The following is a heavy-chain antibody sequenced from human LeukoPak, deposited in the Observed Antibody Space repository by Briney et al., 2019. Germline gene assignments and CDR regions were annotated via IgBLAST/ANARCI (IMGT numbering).Heavy chain of an antibody. CDR3: ARTRSGSYWD. D-gene: IGHD3-10*01. CDR1: GGSISSYY. V-gene: IGHV4-59*01. Sequence: SETLSLTCTVSGGSISSYYWSWIRQPPGKGLEWIGYIYYSGSTNYNLSLKSRVTISVDTSKNQFSLKLSSVTAADTAVYYCARTRSGSYWDWGQGTLVTVSS. J-gene: IGHJ4*02. CDR2: IYYSGST.